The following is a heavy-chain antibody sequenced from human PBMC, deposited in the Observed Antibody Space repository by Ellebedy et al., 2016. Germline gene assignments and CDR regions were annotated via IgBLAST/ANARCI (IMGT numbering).Heavy chain of an antibody. CDR1: GFTFDDYA. D-gene: IGHD6-6*01. CDR3: ARDLRITARGYYLDY. Sequence: GGSLRLSCAASGFTFDDYAMHWVRQAPGKGLEWVSGISWNSGTTDYADFVKGRFTISRDNAKNSLYLQMNRLRADDTAFYYCARDLRITARGYYLDYWGQGTLVTVSS. CDR2: ISWNSGTT. J-gene: IGHJ4*02. V-gene: IGHV3-9*01.